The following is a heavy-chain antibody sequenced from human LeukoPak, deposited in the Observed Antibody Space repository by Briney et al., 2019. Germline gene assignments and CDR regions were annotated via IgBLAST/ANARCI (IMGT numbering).Heavy chain of an antibody. J-gene: IGHJ6*02. D-gene: IGHD2-15*01. V-gene: IGHV1-69*13. CDR2: IIPIFGTA. CDR1: GGTFSSYA. Sequence: ASVKVSCKASGGTFSSYAISWVRQAPGQGLEWMGGIIPIFGTANYAQKFQGRVTITADESTSTAYMELSSLRSEDTAVYYCARDGYCSGGSCYEFYYYYGMDVWGQGTTVTVSS. CDR3: ARDGYCSGGSCYEFYYYYGMDV.